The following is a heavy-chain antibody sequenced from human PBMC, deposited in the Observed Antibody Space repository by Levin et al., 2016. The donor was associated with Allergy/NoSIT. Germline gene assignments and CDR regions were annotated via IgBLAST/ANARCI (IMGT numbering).Heavy chain of an antibody. Sequence: WVRQAPGQRLEWMGWISTGNGNAKYSQKFQGRVTITRDTSASTTYMELSSLKSEDTALFYCARGVGGFPTYYFDYWGQGTLVTVSS. V-gene: IGHV1-3*04. CDR3: ARGVGGFPTYYFDY. J-gene: IGHJ4*02. CDR2: ISTGNGNA. D-gene: IGHD1-1*01.